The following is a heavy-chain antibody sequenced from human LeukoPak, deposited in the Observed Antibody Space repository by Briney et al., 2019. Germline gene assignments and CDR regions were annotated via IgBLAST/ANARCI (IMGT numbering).Heavy chain of an antibody. CDR1: GFTFGNYA. CDR3: ARRGAGGYYYFDY. CDR2: ISGSGGST. J-gene: IGHJ4*02. V-gene: IGHV3-23*01. Sequence: GGSLRLSCAVSGFTFGNYAMNWVRHAPGKGLEEVSGISGSGGSTYYADSVKGRFTISRDNSKNTVDLQMNSLRAEDTAVYYCARRGAGGYYYFDYWGQGTL. D-gene: IGHD3-3*01.